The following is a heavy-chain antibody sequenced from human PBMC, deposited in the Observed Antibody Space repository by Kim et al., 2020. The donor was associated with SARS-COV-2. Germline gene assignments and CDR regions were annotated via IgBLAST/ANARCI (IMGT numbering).Heavy chain of an antibody. CDR3: ARDLPSYYDFWSGYHNYYYGMDV. J-gene: IGHJ6*02. Sequence: GGSLRLSCAASGFTFSSYSMNWVRQAPGKGLEWVSSISSSSSYIYYADSVKGRFTISRDNAKNSLYLQMNSLRAEDTAVYYCARDLPSYYDFWSGYHNYYYGMDVWGQGTTVTVSS. CDR1: GFTFSSYS. CDR2: ISSSSSYI. D-gene: IGHD3-3*01. V-gene: IGHV3-21*01.